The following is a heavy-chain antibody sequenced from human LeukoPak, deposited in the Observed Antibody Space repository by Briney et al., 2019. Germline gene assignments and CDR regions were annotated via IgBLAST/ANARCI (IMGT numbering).Heavy chain of an antibody. CDR1: GGTFSSYA. V-gene: IGHV1-69*04. Sequence: SVKVSCKASGGTFSSYAIRWVRQAPGQGLEWMGRIIPILGIANYAQKFQGRVTITADKSTSTAYMELSSLRSEDTAVYYCATCTGTATEPYYYYGMDVWGQGTTVTVSS. D-gene: IGHD5-18*01. CDR2: IIPILGIA. CDR3: ATCTGTATEPYYYYGMDV. J-gene: IGHJ6*02.